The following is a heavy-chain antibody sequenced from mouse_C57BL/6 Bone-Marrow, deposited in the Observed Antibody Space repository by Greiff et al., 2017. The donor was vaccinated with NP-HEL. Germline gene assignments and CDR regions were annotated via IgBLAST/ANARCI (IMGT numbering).Heavy chain of an antibody. J-gene: IGHJ2*01. CDR1: GYAFSSYW. CDR2: IYPGDGDT. V-gene: IGHV1-80*01. Sequence: VQVVESGAELVKPGASVKISCKASGYAFSSYWMNWVKQRPGKGLEWIGQIYPGDGDTNYNGKFKGKATLTADKSSSTAYMQLSSLTSEDSAVYFCARRYGDYPDYWGQGTTLTVSS. CDR3: ARRYGDYPDY. D-gene: IGHD2-13*01.